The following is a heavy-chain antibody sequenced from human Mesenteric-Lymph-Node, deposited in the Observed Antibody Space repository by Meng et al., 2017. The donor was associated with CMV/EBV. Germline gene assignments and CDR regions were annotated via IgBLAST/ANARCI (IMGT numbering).Heavy chain of an antibody. J-gene: IGHJ5*02. CDR3: ARVGSAVTTLNWFDP. CDR1: GFTFSSYW. V-gene: IGHV3-74*01. Sequence: GESLKISCAASGFTFSSYWMHWVRQAPGKGLVWVSRINSDGSSTSYADSVKGRFTISRDNAKNSLYLQMNSLRAEDTAVYYCARVGSAVTTLNWFDPWGQGTLVTVSS. D-gene: IGHD4-11*01. CDR2: INSDGSST.